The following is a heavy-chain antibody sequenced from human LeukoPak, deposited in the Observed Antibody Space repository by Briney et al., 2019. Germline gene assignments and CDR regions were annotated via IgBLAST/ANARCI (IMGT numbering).Heavy chain of an antibody. V-gene: IGHV3-23*01. D-gene: IGHD6-19*01. J-gene: IGHJ4*02. CDR2: INGSGDST. Sequence: GGFLRLSCAASGFTFSSYAMSWVRQAPGKGLEWVSAINGSGDSTFYADSVKGRFTISRDNSKNTLFVQMNSLRAEDTAVYYCAKEKAVVGSPLLDCWGQGTLVTVSS. CDR3: AKEKAVVGSPLLDC. CDR1: GFTFSSYA.